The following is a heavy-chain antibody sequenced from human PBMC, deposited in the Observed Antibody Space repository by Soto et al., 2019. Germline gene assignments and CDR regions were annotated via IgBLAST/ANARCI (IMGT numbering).Heavy chain of an antibody. V-gene: IGHV3-33*01. D-gene: IGHD2-15*01. J-gene: IGHJ4*02. CDR1: GFTFSIYG. Sequence: PGESLRLSCPASGFTFSIYGMHWVRQAPRKGMEWVAVIWYDGSNKYYADSVKGRFTISRDNSKNTLYLQMNSLRAEDTAVYYCARDGYCSGGSCYSVPVFDYWGQGT. CDR2: IWYDGSNK. CDR3: ARDGYCSGGSCYSVPVFDY.